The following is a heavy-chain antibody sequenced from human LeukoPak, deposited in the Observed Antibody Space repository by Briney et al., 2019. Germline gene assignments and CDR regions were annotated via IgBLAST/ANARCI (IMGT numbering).Heavy chain of an antibody. Sequence: PSETLSLTCTVSGGSISSYYWSWIRQPPRKGLERIAFIYYGGSTNYNPSLKSRVAISLDTSKNQFSLRLTSVTAADTAVYYCARHVIYSGVYSYWFDPWGLGTLVTVSS. CDR1: GGSISSYY. D-gene: IGHD5-12*01. CDR2: IYYGGST. CDR3: ARHVIYSGVYSYWFDP. J-gene: IGHJ5*02. V-gene: IGHV4-59*08.